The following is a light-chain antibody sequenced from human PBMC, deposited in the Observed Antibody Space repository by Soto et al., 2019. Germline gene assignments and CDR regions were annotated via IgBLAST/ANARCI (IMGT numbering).Light chain of an antibody. Sequence: EVVLTQSPVTLSLSPGERATLSCRASQSFRGLLAWYQQKPGQAHRLLIYDAYNRATGIPPRFSGSGSGTDFTLTISSLEPEDSAVYYCQQRHMWPITFVQGTRLEIK. CDR1: QSFRGL. V-gene: IGKV3-11*01. CDR2: DAY. J-gene: IGKJ5*01. CDR3: QQRHMWPIT.